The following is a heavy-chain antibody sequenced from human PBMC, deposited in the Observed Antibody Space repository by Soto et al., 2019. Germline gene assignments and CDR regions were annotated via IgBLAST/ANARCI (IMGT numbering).Heavy chain of an antibody. D-gene: IGHD4-17*01. V-gene: IGHV3-30*03. Sequence: QVQLVESGGGVVQPGRSLRLSCAASGFTFSSYGMHWVRQAPGKGLEWVAVISYDGSNKYYADSVKGRFTISRDNSKNTLYLQMNSLRAEDTVVYYCAPDYGAFDYWGQGTLVTVSS. CDR1: GFTFSSYG. J-gene: IGHJ4*02. CDR2: ISYDGSNK. CDR3: APDYGAFDY.